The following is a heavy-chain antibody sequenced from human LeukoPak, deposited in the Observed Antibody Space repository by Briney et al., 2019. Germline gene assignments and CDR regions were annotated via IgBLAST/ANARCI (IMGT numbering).Heavy chain of an antibody. J-gene: IGHJ5*02. CDR3: ARLLIFVNP. CDR1: GGSFSGYY. D-gene: IGHD3/OR15-3a*01. Sequence: PSETLSLTCAVYGGSFSGYYWSWIRQPPGKGLEWIGEINHSGSTNYNPSLKSRVTISVDTSKNQFSLKLSSVTAADTAVYYCARLLIFVNPWGQGTLVTVSP. V-gene: IGHV4-34*01. CDR2: INHSGST.